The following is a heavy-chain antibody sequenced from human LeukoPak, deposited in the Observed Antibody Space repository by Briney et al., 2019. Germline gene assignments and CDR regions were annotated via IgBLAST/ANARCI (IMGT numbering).Heavy chain of an antibody. D-gene: IGHD1-26*01. Sequence: GGSLRLSCAASGFTFSSYAMSWVRQAPGKGLEWVSAISGSDGSTYYADSVKGRFTISRDNSKNTLYLQMNSLRAEDTAVYYCANSPFGATGFYYFDYWGQGTLVTVSS. CDR1: GFTFSSYA. J-gene: IGHJ4*02. CDR2: ISGSDGST. CDR3: ANSPFGATGFYYFDY. V-gene: IGHV3-23*01.